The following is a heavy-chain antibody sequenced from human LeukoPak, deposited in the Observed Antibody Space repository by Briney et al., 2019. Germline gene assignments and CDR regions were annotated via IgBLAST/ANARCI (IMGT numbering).Heavy chain of an antibody. CDR1: GFTFSSYS. Sequence: GGSLRLSCAASGFTFSSYSMNWVRQAPGEGLEWVSSISSSSSYIYYADSVKGRFTISRDNAKNSLYLQMNSLRAEDTAVYYCARDLVPAYYDILTGYSLDLRGGYFDYWGQGTLVTVSS. CDR2: ISSSSSYI. CDR3: ARDLVPAYYDILTGYSLDLRGGYFDY. J-gene: IGHJ4*02. V-gene: IGHV3-21*01. D-gene: IGHD3-9*01.